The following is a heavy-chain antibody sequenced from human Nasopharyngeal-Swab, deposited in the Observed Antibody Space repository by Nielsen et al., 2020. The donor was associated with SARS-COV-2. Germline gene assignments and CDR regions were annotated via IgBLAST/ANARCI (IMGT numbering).Heavy chain of an antibody. J-gene: IGHJ4*02. CDR3: AKEGDIVVVPAATKNRRGRREQNFDY. V-gene: IGHV3-30*18. Sequence: VRQAPGKGLEWVAVISYDGSNKYYADSVKGRLTISRDNSKNTLYLQMNSLRAEDTAVYYCAKEGDIVVVPAATKNRRGRREQNFDYWGQGTLVTVSS. D-gene: IGHD2-2*01. CDR2: ISYDGSNK.